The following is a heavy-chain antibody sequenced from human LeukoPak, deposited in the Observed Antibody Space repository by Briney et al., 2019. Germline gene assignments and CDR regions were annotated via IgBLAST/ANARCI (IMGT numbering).Heavy chain of an antibody. D-gene: IGHD1-26*01. J-gene: IGHJ4*02. Sequence: GGSLRLSCAVSGFSVSSKYMSWVRQAPGKRLEWVSVIYTNGDTYDADAVKGRFTISRDDSENTVYLQMNSLRAEDTAMYYCARESGSYEERGQGTLVTVSS. V-gene: IGHV3-53*01. CDR2: IYTNGDT. CDR1: GFSVSSKY. CDR3: ARESGSYEE.